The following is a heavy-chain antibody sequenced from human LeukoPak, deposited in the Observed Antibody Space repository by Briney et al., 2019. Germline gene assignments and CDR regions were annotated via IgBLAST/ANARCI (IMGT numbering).Heavy chain of an antibody. Sequence: GGSLRLSCAASGLTFSSHWMHWVRQAPGKGLVWVSRIASDGSSTTYADSVKGRFSISRDNAKNTLYLQMNSLRVEDTAVYYCARGRPHGNDYWGQGTLVTVSS. CDR2: IASDGSST. CDR3: ARGRPHGNDY. CDR1: GLTFSSHW. V-gene: IGHV3-74*01. D-gene: IGHD4-23*01. J-gene: IGHJ4*02.